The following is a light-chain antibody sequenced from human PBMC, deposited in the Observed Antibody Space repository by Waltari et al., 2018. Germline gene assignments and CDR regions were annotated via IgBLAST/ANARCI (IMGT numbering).Light chain of an antibody. J-gene: IGKJ4*01. V-gene: IGKV3-15*01. CDR3: QQYNKWPIT. CDR1: QSIRNT. CDR2: DAS. Sequence: EIVMTQSPATLSVSPGESVTLSCRASQSIRNTLAWHQQTPGHAPRLLIYDASTRATGVPARFSGSGSETEFTLTISSLQSEDFAIYYCQQYNKWPITFGGGTRVEI.